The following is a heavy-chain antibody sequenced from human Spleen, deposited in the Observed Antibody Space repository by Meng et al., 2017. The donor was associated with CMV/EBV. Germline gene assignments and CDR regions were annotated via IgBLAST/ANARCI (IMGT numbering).Heavy chain of an antibody. CDR1: GFTFKSFA. CDR3: AKGGQEVPLIRRFDF. Sequence: GGSLRLSCAASGFTFKSFAMTWVRQAPGKGLEWVSIISVGGDDKYYANSVKGRFTIYRDNSMDTLYLQMHSLTAEDTAVYYCAKGGQEVPLIRRFDFWGQGILVTVSS. V-gene: IGHV3-23*01. CDR2: ISVGGDDK. D-gene: IGHD2-2*01. J-gene: IGHJ4*02.